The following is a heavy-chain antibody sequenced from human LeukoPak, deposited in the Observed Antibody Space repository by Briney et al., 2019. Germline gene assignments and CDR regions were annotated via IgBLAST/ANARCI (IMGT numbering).Heavy chain of an antibody. CDR1: GFTFSSYW. J-gene: IGHJ4*02. D-gene: IGHD1-26*01. V-gene: IGHV3-48*01. Sequence: GGSLRLSCAASGFTFSSYWMSWVRQAPGKGLEWVSYISSSSSTIYYADSVKGRFTISRDNAKNSLYLQMNSLRAEDTAVYYCARGNGSPDYWGQGTLVTVSS. CDR3: ARGNGSPDY. CDR2: ISSSSSTI.